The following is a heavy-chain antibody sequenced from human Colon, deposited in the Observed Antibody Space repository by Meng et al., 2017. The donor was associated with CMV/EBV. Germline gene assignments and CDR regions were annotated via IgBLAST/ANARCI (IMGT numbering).Heavy chain of an antibody. J-gene: IGHJ6*02. D-gene: IGHD2-2*03. CDR2: IKLDGTEK. V-gene: IGHV3-7*03. CDR1: EFNFRSYK. CDR3: ARYGFGPHCFGIGV. Sequence: GGALRLSCAASEFNFRSYKMQWVRQAPRKGLEWVAKIKLDGTEKVYVDSVKGRFTISRDNAENSLYLQMNSLSAEDTAVYYCARYGFGPHCFGIGVWGQGTTVTVSS.